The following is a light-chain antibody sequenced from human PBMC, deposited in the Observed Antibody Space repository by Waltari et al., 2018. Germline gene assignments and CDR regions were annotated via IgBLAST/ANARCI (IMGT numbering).Light chain of an antibody. Sequence: SSELTQDPAVSVALGQTVRITCQGDSLRRYYASWYQQKPGQAPLLVIYDRNNRPSGIPDRCSGSSSGNTASVTITGAQAEDEADYYCNARDSNNNHAVLFGGGTRLTVL. J-gene: IGLJ3*02. V-gene: IGLV3-19*01. CDR3: NARDSNNNHAVL. CDR1: SLRRYY. CDR2: DRN.